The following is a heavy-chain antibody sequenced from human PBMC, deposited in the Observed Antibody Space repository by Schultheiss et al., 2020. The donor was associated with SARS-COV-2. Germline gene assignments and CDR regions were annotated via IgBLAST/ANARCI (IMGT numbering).Heavy chain of an antibody. CDR3: ARAVAGYFDY. CDR2: IYYSGST. Sequence: SQTLSLTCTVSGGSISSSSYYWSWIRQHPGKGLEWIGYIYYSGSTYYNPSLKSRFTISVDTSKNQFSLKLNSVTAADTAVYYCARAVAGYFDYWGQGTLVTVSS. V-gene: IGHV4-31*03. CDR1: GGSISSSSYY. D-gene: IGHD6-19*01. J-gene: IGHJ4*02.